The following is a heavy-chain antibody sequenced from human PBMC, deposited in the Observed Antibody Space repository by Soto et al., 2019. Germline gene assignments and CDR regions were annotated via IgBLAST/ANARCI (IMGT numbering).Heavy chain of an antibody. CDR2: IYTSGST. J-gene: IGHJ4*02. CDR1: GGSISSYY. Sequence: PSETLSLTCTVSGGSISSYYWSWIRQPAGKGLEWIGRIYTSGSTNYNPSLKSRVTMSVDTSKNQFSLKLSSVTAADTAVYYCAREYNWHDVDMAPDYWGQGTLVTVSS. D-gene: IGHD1-20*01. CDR3: AREYNWHDVDMAPDY. V-gene: IGHV4-4*07.